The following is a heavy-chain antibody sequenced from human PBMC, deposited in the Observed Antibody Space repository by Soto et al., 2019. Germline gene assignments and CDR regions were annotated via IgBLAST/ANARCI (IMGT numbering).Heavy chain of an antibody. CDR2: IYPGDSNT. J-gene: IGHJ6*02. CDR3: ARRIPFGYGMDV. CDR1: GYSFTTYW. V-gene: IGHV5-51*01. D-gene: IGHD2-21*01. Sequence: RESLKISCKGSGYSFTTYWIAWVRQMPGKGLEWMGVIYPGDSNTKYSPSFQGQVTISADKSINTLYLQMGSLRAEDMAVYYCARRIPFGYGMDVWGQGTTVTSP.